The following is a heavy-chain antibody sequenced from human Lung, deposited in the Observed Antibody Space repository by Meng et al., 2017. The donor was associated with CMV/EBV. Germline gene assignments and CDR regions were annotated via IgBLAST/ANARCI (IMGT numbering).Heavy chain of an antibody. D-gene: IGHD3/OR15-3a*01. CDR3: VKGAAGLVP. J-gene: IGHJ4*02. CDR1: GFTLTSYG. Sequence: GGSLRLSCAASGFTLTSYGMSWVRQAPGKGLEWVSLIYNDGSRTYYADSVKGRFTISRDNSKNTVSLQMNNLRVEDSAVYYCVKGAAGLVPWGQGTLVTVSS. CDR2: IYNDGSRT. V-gene: IGHV3-23*03.